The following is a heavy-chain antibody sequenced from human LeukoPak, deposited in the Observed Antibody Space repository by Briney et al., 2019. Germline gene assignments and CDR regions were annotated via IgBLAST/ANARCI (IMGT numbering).Heavy chain of an antibody. CDR2: IWYGGSNK. Sequence: PGGSLRLSCAASGFTFSSHAMHWVRQAPGKGLEWVAVIWYGGSNKYYADSVKGRFTISRDNSKNTLYLQMNSLRAEDTAVYYCAKQGYCSSTSCQGYYYYYMDVWGKGTTVTVSS. CDR1: GFTFSSHA. J-gene: IGHJ6*03. V-gene: IGHV3-30*02. D-gene: IGHD2-2*01. CDR3: AKQGYCSSTSCQGYYYYYMDV.